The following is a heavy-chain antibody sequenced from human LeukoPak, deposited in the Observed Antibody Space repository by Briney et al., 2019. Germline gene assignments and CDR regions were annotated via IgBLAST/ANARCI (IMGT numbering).Heavy chain of an antibody. CDR2: ISWNSGRI. CDR1: GFTFDDYA. CDR3: ARRWSFDH. Sequence: PGGSLRLSCAASGFTFDDYAMHWVRQAPGKGLEWVSGISWNSGRIGYADSVKGRFTISRDNAKNSLYLQMNSLRVEDTAVYYCARRWSFDHWGQGTLVTVSS. J-gene: IGHJ4*02. V-gene: IGHV3-9*01. D-gene: IGHD6-13*01.